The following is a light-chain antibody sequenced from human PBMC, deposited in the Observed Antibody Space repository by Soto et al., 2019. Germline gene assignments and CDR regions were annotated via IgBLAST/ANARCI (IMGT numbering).Light chain of an antibody. V-gene: IGLV2-14*01. CDR2: DVS. CDR1: SSDVGGYNY. Sequence: QSVLTQPASVSGSPGQSITISCTGTSSDVGGYNYVSWYQQHPGKAPKLMIYDVSNRPSGVSNRVSGSKSGNTASLTISGLQAEDEAEYYCSSYTSSSTLMVFGGGTKLTVL. CDR3: SSYTSSSTLMV. J-gene: IGLJ2*01.